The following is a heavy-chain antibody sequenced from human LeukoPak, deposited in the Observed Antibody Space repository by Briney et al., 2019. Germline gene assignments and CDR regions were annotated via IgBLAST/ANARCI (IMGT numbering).Heavy chain of an antibody. V-gene: IGHV3-33*01. D-gene: IGHD6-19*01. Sequence: GRSLRLSCAASGFTFSSYGMHWVRQAPGKGLEWVAVIWYDGSNKYYADSVKGRFTISRDNSKNTLYLQMNSLRAEDTAVYYCAREIIEAVAGMGFDYWGQGTLVTVSS. J-gene: IGHJ4*02. CDR1: GFTFSSYG. CDR2: IWYDGSNK. CDR3: AREIIEAVAGMGFDY.